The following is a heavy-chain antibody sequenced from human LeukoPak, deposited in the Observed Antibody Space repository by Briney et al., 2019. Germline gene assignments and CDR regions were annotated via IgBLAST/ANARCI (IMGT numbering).Heavy chain of an antibody. D-gene: IGHD6-13*01. Sequence: SETLSLTCTVSGGSISSYYWSWIRQPAGKGLEWIGRIYTSGSTNYNPSLKSRVTMSVDTSKNQFFLKLSSVTAADTAVYYCAREHSTAATPYYYYYYMDVWGKGTTVTVSS. CDR3: AREHSTAATPYYYYYYMDV. V-gene: IGHV4-4*07. J-gene: IGHJ6*03. CDR2: IYTSGST. CDR1: GGSISSYY.